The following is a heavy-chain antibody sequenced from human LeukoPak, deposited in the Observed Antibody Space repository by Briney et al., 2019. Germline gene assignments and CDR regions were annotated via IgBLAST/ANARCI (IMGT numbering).Heavy chain of an antibody. CDR2: ISPYNGNT. CDR3: ARGGFSTTFDP. CDR1: RYTFSSYG. J-gene: IGHJ5*02. V-gene: IGHV1-18*01. Sequence: ASVKVSRKASRYTFSSYGISWVRPAPGQGVARMGWISPYNGNTNYAQNLQARVTMTTDTSTSTAYMELRSLRSDDTAVYYCARGGFSTTFDPWGQGTLVTVSS. D-gene: IGHD4-11*01.